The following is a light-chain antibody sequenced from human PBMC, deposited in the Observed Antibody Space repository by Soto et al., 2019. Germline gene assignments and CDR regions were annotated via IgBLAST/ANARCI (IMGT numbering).Light chain of an antibody. J-gene: IGKJ1*01. Sequence: IQMTQSPSTLSASVGDRVTITCRASQSISSWLAWYQQKPGKAPKLLIYDASSLESGVPSRFSGSGSGTEFTLTISSLQPDDFATHYCQQYNSYPWTFGQGTKVDIK. CDR1: QSISSW. V-gene: IGKV1-5*01. CDR3: QQYNSYPWT. CDR2: DAS.